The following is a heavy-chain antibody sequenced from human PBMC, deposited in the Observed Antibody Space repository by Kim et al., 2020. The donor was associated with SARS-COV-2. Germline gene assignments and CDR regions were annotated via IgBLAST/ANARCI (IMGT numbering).Heavy chain of an antibody. D-gene: IGHD3-16*01. CDR2: INHSGST. Sequence: SETLSLTCAVYGGSFGAYYWTWIRQPPGKGLEWIGVINHSGSTNYNPSLKSRVTISVDTSKNQFSLKLSSVTAADTAVYYCASGAYYDEIGYYGYWGQGT. CDR1: GGSFGAYY. CDR3: ASGAYYDEIGYYGY. V-gene: IGHV4-34*01. J-gene: IGHJ4*02.